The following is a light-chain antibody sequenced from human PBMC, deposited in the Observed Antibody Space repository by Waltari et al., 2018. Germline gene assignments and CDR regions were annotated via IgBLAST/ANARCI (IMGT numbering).Light chain of an antibody. CDR1: SSHIGSNP. V-gene: IGLV1-44*01. J-gene: IGLJ3*02. Sequence: QSVLTQPPSASGAPGQRVTIPCSGSSSHIGSNPVDWYQQLPGTAPKLLIYRDNQRPSGVPDRFSGSKSGTSASLAISGLQSDDEADYYCAAWDDSLNGLFGGGTKLTVL. CDR3: AAWDDSLNGL. CDR2: RDN.